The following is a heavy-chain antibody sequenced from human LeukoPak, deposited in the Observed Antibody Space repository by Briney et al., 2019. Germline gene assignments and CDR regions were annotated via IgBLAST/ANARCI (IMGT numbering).Heavy chain of an antibody. CDR1: GFTFSDYS. D-gene: IGHD3-9*01. CDR2: ISSSSSHI. Sequence: GGSLRLSCAASGFTFSDYSMNWVRQAPGKGLEWVSSISSSSSHIYYADSVKGRFTISRANAKNSLYLQMNSLRAEDTAVYSCARNLRYFDWLLRTNAFDFWGQGTMVTVSS. CDR3: ARNLRYFDWLLRTNAFDF. V-gene: IGHV3-21*01. J-gene: IGHJ3*01.